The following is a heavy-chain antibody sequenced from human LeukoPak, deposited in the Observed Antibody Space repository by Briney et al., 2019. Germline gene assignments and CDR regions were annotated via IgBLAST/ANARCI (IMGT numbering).Heavy chain of an antibody. J-gene: IGHJ4*02. Sequence: SETLSPTCTVSGGSVNSGSYYWNWIRQPPGKGLEWIGYIYYSGSTNYNPSLESRVTISVDTSKNQFSLKLSSVTAADTAVYYCARAAYSGSYHSDYWGQGTLVTVSS. CDR3: ARAAYSGSYHSDY. D-gene: IGHD1-26*01. CDR1: GGSVNSGSYY. CDR2: IYYSGST. V-gene: IGHV4-61*01.